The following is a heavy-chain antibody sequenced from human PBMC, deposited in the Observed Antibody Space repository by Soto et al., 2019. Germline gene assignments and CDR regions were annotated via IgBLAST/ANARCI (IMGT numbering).Heavy chain of an antibody. CDR2: IWYDGSNK. Sequence: QVQLVESGEGVVQPGRSLRLSCAASGFTFSSYGMHWVCEAPGKGLEWVAVIWYDGSNKYYADSVKGRFTISRDNSKNTLYLQMNSLRAEDTAVYYCARLYGSGSYYNIRYFDLWGRGTLVTVSS. J-gene: IGHJ2*01. CDR1: GFTFSSYG. CDR3: ARLYGSGSYYNIRYFDL. V-gene: IGHV3-33*01. D-gene: IGHD3-10*01.